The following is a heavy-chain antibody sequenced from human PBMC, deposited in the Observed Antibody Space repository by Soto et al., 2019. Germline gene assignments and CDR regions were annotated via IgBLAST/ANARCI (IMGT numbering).Heavy chain of an antibody. CDR3: ARGTSTGTMSY. J-gene: IGHJ4*02. CDR2: STHSRRT. D-gene: IGHD1-1*01. CDR1: GGSFSDFF. Sequence: QVQLQQWGAGLLKPSETLSLTCAVYGGSFSDFFWSWIRQPPGKGLEWIGESTHSRRTNYNPSLKSRVTISVDTSKNQFSLKLISVTAADTAVYYCARGTSTGTMSYWGQGTLVTVSS. V-gene: IGHV4-34*01.